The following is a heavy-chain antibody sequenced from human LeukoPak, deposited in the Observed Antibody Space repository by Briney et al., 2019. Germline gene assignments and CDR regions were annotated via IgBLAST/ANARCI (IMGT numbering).Heavy chain of an antibody. J-gene: IGHJ4*02. CDR3: ARPGEGYSSTSYFFDY. Sequence: SETLSLTCTVSGGSISSSTYYWGWIRQPPGKGLEWIGTIHYSGNTYYNPSLKSRVTISVDTSRNQFSLKLNSVTAADTAVYYCARPGEGYSSTSYFFDYWGQGTLVTVSS. CDR1: GGSISSSTYY. V-gene: IGHV4-39*01. CDR2: IHYSGNT. D-gene: IGHD6-13*01.